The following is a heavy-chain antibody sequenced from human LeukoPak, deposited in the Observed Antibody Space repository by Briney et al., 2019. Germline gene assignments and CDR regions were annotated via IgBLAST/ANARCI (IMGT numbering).Heavy chain of an antibody. J-gene: IGHJ4*02. V-gene: IGHV3-23*01. Sequence: PGGSLRLSCTASGFTFSSYAMNWVRQAPGKGLEWISAISGSGGTTYYADSVKGRFTISRDNSENTLYLQMNSLRAEDTALYYCSKTVSGWNYFDYWGQGTLVTVSS. CDR2: ISGSGGTT. CDR1: GFTFSSYA. CDR3: SKTVSGWNYFDY. D-gene: IGHD6-19*01.